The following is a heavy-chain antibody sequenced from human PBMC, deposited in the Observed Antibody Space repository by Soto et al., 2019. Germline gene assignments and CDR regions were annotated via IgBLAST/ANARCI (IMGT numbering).Heavy chain of an antibody. CDR3: PRDKLAKPKYYDFWSGYLNPFDY. V-gene: IGHV3-23*01. J-gene: IGHJ4*02. Sequence: GSLRLSCAASGXTFGNYAMSWVRQAPGKGLEWVSSIAASGATTYYADSVKGRFTISRDNSKNTLYLQMNSLRAEDTAVYYCPRDKLAKPKYYDFWSGYLNPFDYWGQGTLVTVS. CDR2: IAASGATT. CDR1: GXTFGNYA. D-gene: IGHD3-3*01.